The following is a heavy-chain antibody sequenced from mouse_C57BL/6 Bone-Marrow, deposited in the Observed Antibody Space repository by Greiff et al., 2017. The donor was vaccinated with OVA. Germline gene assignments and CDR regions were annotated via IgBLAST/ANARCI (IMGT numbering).Heavy chain of an antibody. CDR1: GYTFTSYW. Sequence: QVQLQQPGAELVKPGASVKLSCKASGYTFTSYWMQWVKQRPGQGLEWIGEIVPSVSYTNYNQKFKGKATLTVDTSSSTAYMQLSSLTSEDSAVYYCARGGWLRRNYAMDYWGQGTSVTVSS. V-gene: IGHV1-50*01. CDR3: ARGGWLRRNYAMDY. J-gene: IGHJ4*01. CDR2: IVPSVSYT. D-gene: IGHD2-2*01.